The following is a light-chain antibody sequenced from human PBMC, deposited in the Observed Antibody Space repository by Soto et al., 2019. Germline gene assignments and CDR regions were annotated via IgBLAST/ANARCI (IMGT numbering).Light chain of an antibody. V-gene: IGLV2-11*01. CDR1: SSDVGRYNY. CDR3: SSHAGNQRDV. J-gene: IGLJ1*01. CDR2: DVS. Sequence: QSALTQPRSVSGSPGQSVTISCTGTSSDVGRYNYVSWYQQHPGKAPKVMIYDVSERPSGVPDRFSGSKSGNTASLTISGLQAEDEADYYCSSHAGNQRDVFGAGTKLTVL.